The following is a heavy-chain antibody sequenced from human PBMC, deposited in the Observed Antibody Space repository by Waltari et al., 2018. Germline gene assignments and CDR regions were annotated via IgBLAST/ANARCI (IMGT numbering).Heavy chain of an antibody. CDR2: IYGSGRT. V-gene: IGHV4-4*07. CDR3: ARDPAGHGVYFDY. D-gene: IGHD3-3*01. Sequence: QVQLQEAGPGLVKPSETLSLTCAVSGVSISNYYWNCIRQPAGTRLEWIGRIYGSGRTDYSASLQSRVPLAVDTSKEQVSLQLSSVPAADTAVYYCARDPAGHGVYFDYWGQGILVTVSS. J-gene: IGHJ4*02. CDR1: GVSISNYY.